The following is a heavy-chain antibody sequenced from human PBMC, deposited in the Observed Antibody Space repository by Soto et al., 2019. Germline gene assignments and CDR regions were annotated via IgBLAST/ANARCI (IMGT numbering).Heavy chain of an antibody. Sequence: PGESLKISCKGSGYSFTSYWIGWVRQMPGKGLEWIGIIYPGDSDTRYSPSFQGQVTISADKSISTAYLQWSSLKASDTAMYYCARPSPGIVGATHPYDAFDIWGQGTMVTVSS. CDR3: ARPSPGIVGATHPYDAFDI. J-gene: IGHJ3*02. D-gene: IGHD1-26*01. V-gene: IGHV5-51*01. CDR2: IYPGDSDT. CDR1: GYSFTSYW.